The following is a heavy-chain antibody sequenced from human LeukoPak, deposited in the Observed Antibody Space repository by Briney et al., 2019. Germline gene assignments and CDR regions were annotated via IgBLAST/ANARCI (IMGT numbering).Heavy chain of an antibody. J-gene: IGHJ4*02. CDR1: GFTFSNYW. Sequence: GGSLRLSCAASGFTFSNYWMSWVRQAPRKGLEWVANIKQDGSEKYYVDSVKGRFTISRDNAKNSLFLQMNSLRAEDTAVYYCAKDGSSWYTVPKYYFDYWGQGTLVTVSS. V-gene: IGHV3-7*01. D-gene: IGHD6-13*01. CDR2: IKQDGSEK. CDR3: AKDGSSWYTVPKYYFDY.